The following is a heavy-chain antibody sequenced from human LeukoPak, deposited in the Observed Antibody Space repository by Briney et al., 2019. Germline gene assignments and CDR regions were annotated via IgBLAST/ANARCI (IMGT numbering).Heavy chain of an antibody. CDR3: ASRTGYGGNLDY. J-gene: IGHJ4*02. D-gene: IGHD4-23*01. CDR2: IYYSGST. V-gene: IGHV4-39*07. CDR1: GGSISSSGYY. Sequence: SETLSLTCTVSGGSISSSGYYWGWIRQPPGKGLEWIGSIYYSGSTYYNPSLKSRVTISVDTSKNQFSLKLSSVTAADTAVYYCASRTGYGGNLDYWGQGTLVTVSS.